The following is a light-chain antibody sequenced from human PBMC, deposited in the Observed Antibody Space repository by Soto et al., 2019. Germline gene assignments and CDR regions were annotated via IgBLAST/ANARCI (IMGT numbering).Light chain of an antibody. CDR1: QSLLHSNGYNS. J-gene: IGKJ1*01. Sequence: DIVMTQSPLSLPVTPGEPASISCRSSQSLLHSNGYNSLDWYLQKPGQSPQLLIYLGSNRASGVPDRFSGSGSGTDFTLKISRVEADDVGVYYCMQTLQTPPWTFGQGTKVEIK. V-gene: IGKV2-28*01. CDR2: LGS. CDR3: MQTLQTPPWT.